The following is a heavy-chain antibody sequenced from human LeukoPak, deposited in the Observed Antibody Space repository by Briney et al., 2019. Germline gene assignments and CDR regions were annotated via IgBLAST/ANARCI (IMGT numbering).Heavy chain of an antibody. V-gene: IGHV3-23*01. D-gene: IGHD6-19*01. CDR1: GFTFSSYA. CDR3: AKVHIGEDSSGWYGVGFYFDY. J-gene: IGHJ4*02. Sequence: GGSLRLSCAASGFTFSSYAMSWVRQAPGKGLEWVSAISGSGGSTYYADSVKGRFTISRDNSKNTLYLQMNSLRAEDTAVYYCAKVHIGEDSSGWYGVGFYFDYWGQGTLVTVSS. CDR2: ISGSGGST.